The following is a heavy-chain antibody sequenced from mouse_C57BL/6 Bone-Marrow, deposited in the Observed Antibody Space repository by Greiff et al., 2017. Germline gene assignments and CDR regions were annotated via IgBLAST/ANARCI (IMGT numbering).Heavy chain of an antibody. CDR2: IHPNSGST. CDR3: ARERDYGRNY. Sequence: QVQLQQPGAELVKPGASVKLSCKASGYTFTSYWMHWVKQRPGQGLEWIGMIHPNSGSTNYNEKFKSKATLTVDKSSSTAYMQLSSLTSGYSAGYNCARERDYGRNYWDQGTSLTVSS. V-gene: IGHV1-64*01. CDR1: GYTFTSYW. D-gene: IGHD1-1*02. J-gene: IGHJ2*02.